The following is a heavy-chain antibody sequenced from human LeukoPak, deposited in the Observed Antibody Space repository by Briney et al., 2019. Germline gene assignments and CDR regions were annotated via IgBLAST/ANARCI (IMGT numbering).Heavy chain of an antibody. CDR1: GFTFSSYE. CDR3: ERLAVVAATARYYYGMDV. CDR2: ISSSGSTI. Sequence: GGSLRLSCAASGFTFSSYEMNWVRQAPGKGLEWVSYISSSGSTIYYADSVKGRFTISRDNAKNSLYLQMNSLRAEDTAVYYCERLAVVAATARYYYGMDVWGKGTTVTVSS. V-gene: IGHV3-48*03. D-gene: IGHD2-15*01. J-gene: IGHJ6*04.